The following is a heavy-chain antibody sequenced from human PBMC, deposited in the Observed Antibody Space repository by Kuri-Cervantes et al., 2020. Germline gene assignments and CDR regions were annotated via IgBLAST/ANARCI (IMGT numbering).Heavy chain of an antibody. V-gene: IGHV1-2*02. Sequence: ASVKVSCKASGYTFTSYGISWVRQAPGQGLEWMGWINPSSGGTNYAQKFQGRVTMTRDTSISTAYMELSRLRSDDTAVYYCARDGGIWFGVGSFGFDPWGQGTLVTVSS. CDR3: ARDGGIWFGVGSFGFDP. CDR2: INPSSGGT. D-gene: IGHD3-10*01. CDR1: GYTFTSYG. J-gene: IGHJ5*02.